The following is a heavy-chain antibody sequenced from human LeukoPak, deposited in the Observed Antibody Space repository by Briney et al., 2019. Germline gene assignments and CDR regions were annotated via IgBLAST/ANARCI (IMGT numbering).Heavy chain of an antibody. CDR1: GGSISSYY. D-gene: IGHD1-26*01. V-gene: IGHV4-59*01. J-gene: IGHJ6*03. Sequence: SETLSLTCTVSGGSISSYYWSWIRQPPGKGLEWIGYIYYSGSTNYNPSLKSRVTISVDTSKNQFSLKLSSVTAADTAVYYCARETRGELHTLGYYYYYMDVWGKGTTVTISS. CDR2: IYYSGST. CDR3: ARETRGELHTLGYYYYYMDV.